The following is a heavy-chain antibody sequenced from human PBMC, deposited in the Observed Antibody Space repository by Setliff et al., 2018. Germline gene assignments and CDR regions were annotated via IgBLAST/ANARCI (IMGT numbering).Heavy chain of an antibody. D-gene: IGHD3-3*01. V-gene: IGHV4-39*01. CDR2: IYTTWTT. J-gene: IGHJ6*03. CDR1: GGSISSSSHY. CDR3: ARVTGFSYMDV. Sequence: SETLSLTCTVSGGSISSSSHYWGWIRQPPGKGLEWIGRIYTTWTTYSNASLASRLTISVDTTKNQISLRLSSVTAADTAVYFCARVTGFSYMDVWGKGTTVTVSS.